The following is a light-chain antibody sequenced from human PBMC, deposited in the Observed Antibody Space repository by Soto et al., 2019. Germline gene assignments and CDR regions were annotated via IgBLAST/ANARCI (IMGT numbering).Light chain of an antibody. J-gene: IGKJ1*01. CDR1: QSVSKNY. CDR3: QQYGSSGT. V-gene: IGKV3-20*01. CDR2: GAS. Sequence: EIVLTQSPGTLSLSPGERATLSCRARQSVSKNYLAWYQQKPGQAPRILIYGASNRATGIPDRFSGSGSGTDFTLTISRLEPEDFAVYYCQQYGSSGTFGQGTKVEIK.